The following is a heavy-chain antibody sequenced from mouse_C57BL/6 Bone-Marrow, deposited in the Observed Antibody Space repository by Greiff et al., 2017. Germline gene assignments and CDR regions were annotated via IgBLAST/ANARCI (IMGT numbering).Heavy chain of an antibody. D-gene: IGHD3-2*02. Sequence: VKLMESGAELVKPGASVKLSCKASGYTFTSYWMHWVKQRPGRGLEWIGRIDPNSGGTKYNEKFKSKATLTVDKPSSTAYMQLSSLTSEDSAVYYCARGETAQGNYAMDYWGQGTSVTVSS. CDR2: IDPNSGGT. CDR3: ARGETAQGNYAMDY. V-gene: IGHV1-72*01. J-gene: IGHJ4*01. CDR1: GYTFTSYW.